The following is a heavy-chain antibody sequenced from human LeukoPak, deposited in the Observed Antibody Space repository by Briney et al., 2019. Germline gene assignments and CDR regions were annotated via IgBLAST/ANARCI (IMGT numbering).Heavy chain of an antibody. Sequence: GESLKISCKGSGYCFTSYWIGWVRQMPGKGLEWRGIIYPGDSDTRYSPSFQGQVTNSADKSISTAYLQWSSLKASDTATYYCASQYDFWSGPDHWGQGTLVTVSS. V-gene: IGHV5-51*01. CDR3: ASQYDFWSGPDH. J-gene: IGHJ5*02. CDR1: GYCFTSYW. D-gene: IGHD3-3*01. CDR2: IYPGDSDT.